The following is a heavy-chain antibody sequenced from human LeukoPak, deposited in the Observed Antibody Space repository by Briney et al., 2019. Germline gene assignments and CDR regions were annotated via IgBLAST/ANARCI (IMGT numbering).Heavy chain of an antibody. CDR2: IDPNSGGT. Sequence: SVKVSCKTSGYTFTGYYIHWVRQAPGQGLEWMGWIDPNSGGTNYAQKFQGRVTMTRDTSISTAYMELSRLTSADTAVYRCATPSSSSWYGFDPWGQGTLVTVSS. D-gene: IGHD6-13*01. CDR3: ATPSSSSWYGFDP. V-gene: IGHV1-2*02. CDR1: GYTFTGYY. J-gene: IGHJ5*02.